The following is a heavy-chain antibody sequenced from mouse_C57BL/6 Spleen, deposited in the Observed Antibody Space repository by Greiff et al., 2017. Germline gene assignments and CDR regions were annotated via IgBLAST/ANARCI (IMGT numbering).Heavy chain of an antibody. V-gene: IGHV1-52*01. Sequence: QVQLQQPGAELVRPGSSVKLSCKASGYTFTSYWMHWVKQRPIQGLEWIGNIDPSDSETHYNQKFKDKATLTVDKSSSTAYMQLSSLTSEDSAVXSCARPETARATTWFAYWGQGTLVTVSA. CDR1: GYTFTSYW. D-gene: IGHD3-2*01. CDR3: ARPETARATTWFAY. J-gene: IGHJ3*01. CDR2: IDPSDSET.